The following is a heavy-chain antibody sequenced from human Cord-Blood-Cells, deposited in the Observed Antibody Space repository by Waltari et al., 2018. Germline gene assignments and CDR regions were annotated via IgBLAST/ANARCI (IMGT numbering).Heavy chain of an antibody. D-gene: IGHD6-6*01. CDR1: GGTFRSTA. CDR2: IIPTLGIA. Sequence: QVQLVQSGAEVKKTGSSVKVSCKASGGTFRSTAIRWVRQAPGQGLEWMGRIIPTLGIANYAQKFQCRVTITADKSTSTAYMELSSLRSEDTAVYYCARGEQLVEDYWGQGTLVTVSS. CDR3: ARGEQLVEDY. V-gene: IGHV1-69*09. J-gene: IGHJ4*02.